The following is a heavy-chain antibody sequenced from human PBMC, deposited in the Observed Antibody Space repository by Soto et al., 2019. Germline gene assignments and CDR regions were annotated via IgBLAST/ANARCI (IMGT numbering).Heavy chain of an antibody. CDR1: GGTFSSYT. CDR3: TIYSGYEYYFDY. D-gene: IGHD5-12*01. Sequence: GASVKVSCKASGGTFSSYTISWVRQAPGQGLEWMGRIIPILGIANYAQKFQGRVTITADKSTSTAYMELSSLRSEDTAVYYCTIYSGYEYYFDYWGQGTLVTVSS. J-gene: IGHJ4*02. CDR2: IIPILGIA. V-gene: IGHV1-69*02.